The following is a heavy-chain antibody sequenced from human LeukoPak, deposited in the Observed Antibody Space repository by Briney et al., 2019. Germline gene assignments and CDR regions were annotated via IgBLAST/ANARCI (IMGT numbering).Heavy chain of an antibody. CDR1: GFTFSSYG. V-gene: IGHV3-33*01. CDR2: IWYDGSNK. J-gene: IGHJ6*03. Sequence: QSGGSLRLSCAASGFTFSSYGMHWVRQAPGKGLEWVAVIWYDGSNKYYADSEKGRFTISRDNSKNTLYLQMNSLRAEDTAVYYCARTAATDYYYYMDVWGKGTTVTVSS. D-gene: IGHD2-15*01. CDR3: ARTAATDYYYYMDV.